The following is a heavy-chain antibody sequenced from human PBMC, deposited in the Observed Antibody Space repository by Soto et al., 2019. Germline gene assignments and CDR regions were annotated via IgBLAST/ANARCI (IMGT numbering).Heavy chain of an antibody. CDR2: IYYSGST. CDR3: ARVTAMAQFDY. J-gene: IGHJ4*02. D-gene: IGHD5-18*01. CDR1: GGSVSSGSYY. V-gene: IGHV4-61*01. Sequence: PSETLSLTCTVSGGSVSSGSYYWSWIRQPPGKGLEWIGYIYYSGSTNYNPSLKSRVTISVDTSKNQFSLKLSSVTAADTAVYYCARVTAMAQFDYWGQGTLVTVSS.